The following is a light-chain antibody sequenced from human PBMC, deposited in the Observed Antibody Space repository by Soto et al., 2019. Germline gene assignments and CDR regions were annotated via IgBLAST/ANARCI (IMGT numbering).Light chain of an antibody. CDR1: SSDVGANNY. CDR2: EVT. V-gene: IGLV2-8*01. Sequence: QSALTQPPSASGSPGQSVTISCTGTSSDVGANNYVSWCQQHPGKAPKLMIYEVTKRPSGVPDRFSGSKSGNTASLTVSGLQAEDEADYYCSSYAGTNRVFGTGTKLTVL. J-gene: IGLJ1*01. CDR3: SSYAGTNRV.